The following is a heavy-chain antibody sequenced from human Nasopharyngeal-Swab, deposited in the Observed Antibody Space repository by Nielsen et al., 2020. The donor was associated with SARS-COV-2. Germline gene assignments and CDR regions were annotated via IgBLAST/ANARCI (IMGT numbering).Heavy chain of an antibody. V-gene: IGHV4-34*01. CDR3: ARGGYQLLLRSYYYGMDV. CDR2: VDHTGRT. D-gene: IGHD2-2*01. J-gene: IGHJ6*02. Sequence: SETLCLTCAVHVGSFSAYYWSWVRQPPGKGLEWIGEVDHTGRTNNNPSLQSRVTMSVDTSKNQFSLTLSSVTAADTAVYYCARGGYQLLLRSYYYGMDVWSQGTTVTVSS. CDR1: VGSFSAYY.